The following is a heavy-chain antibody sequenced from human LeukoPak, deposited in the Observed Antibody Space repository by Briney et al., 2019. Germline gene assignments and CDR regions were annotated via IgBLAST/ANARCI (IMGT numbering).Heavy chain of an antibody. J-gene: IGHJ5*02. Sequence: PSETLSLTCTVSGGSISSGGYYWSWIRQHPGKGLEWIGYIYYSGSTYYNPSLESRVTISVDTSKNQFSLKLSSVTAADTAVYYCAGFITRIFGVGWFDPWGQGTLVTVSS. CDR2: IYYSGST. CDR3: AGFITRIFGVGWFDP. V-gene: IGHV4-31*03. CDR1: GGSISSGGYY. D-gene: IGHD3-3*01.